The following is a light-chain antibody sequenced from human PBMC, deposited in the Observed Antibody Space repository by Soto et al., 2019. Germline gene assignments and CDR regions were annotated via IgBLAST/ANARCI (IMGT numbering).Light chain of an antibody. V-gene: IGKV3-15*01. Sequence: DIVMTQAPATQSLSPGERSTLSCRASQSVSSNLAWYQQKPGQAPRLLIYGASTRATGIPARFSGSGSGTEFTLTISSLQSEDFAVYCCQQRNIWPPVTSAQPARLEI. CDR2: GAS. CDR1: QSVSSN. J-gene: IGKJ5*01. CDR3: QQRNIWPPVT.